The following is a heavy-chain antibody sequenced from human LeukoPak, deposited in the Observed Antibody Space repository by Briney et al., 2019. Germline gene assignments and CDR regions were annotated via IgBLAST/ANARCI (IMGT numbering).Heavy chain of an antibody. Sequence: GGSLRLSCAASGFTFSSYEMNWVRQAPGKGLEWVSYISSSSSYIYYADSVKGRFTISRDNAKNSLYLQMNSLRAEDTAVYYCASAPFGTSYNRTDYWGQGTLVTVSS. J-gene: IGHJ4*02. CDR2: ISSSSSYI. CDR1: GFTFSSYE. D-gene: IGHD5-24*01. CDR3: ASAPFGTSYNRTDY. V-gene: IGHV3-21*05.